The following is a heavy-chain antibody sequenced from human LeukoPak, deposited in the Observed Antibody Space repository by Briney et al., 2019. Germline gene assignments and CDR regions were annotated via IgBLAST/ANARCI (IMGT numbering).Heavy chain of an antibody. J-gene: IGHJ3*02. Sequence: GGSLRLSCAASGFTFSSYWMHWVRQAPGKGLVWVSRINSDGSSTSYADSVKGRFTISRDNAKNTLYLQMNSLRAEDTAVYYCARDREGRYYDSSGSDAFDIWGQGTMVTVSS. CDR3: ARDREGRYYDSSGSDAFDI. V-gene: IGHV3-74*01. D-gene: IGHD3-22*01. CDR2: INSDGSST. CDR1: GFTFSSYW.